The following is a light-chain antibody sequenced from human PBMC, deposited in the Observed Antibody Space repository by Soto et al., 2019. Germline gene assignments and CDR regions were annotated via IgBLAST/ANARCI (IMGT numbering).Light chain of an antibody. Sequence: QAVVTQEPSLTVSPGGTVTLTCGSSTGAVISGHYPYWFQQKPGQAPRTLVYNTSDKHSWAPARFSGSLLGGKAALTLSGAQPEDEAEYYCLLSYSGARVFGGGTKLTVL. CDR2: NTS. J-gene: IGLJ3*02. CDR3: LLSYSGARV. CDR1: TGAVISGHY. V-gene: IGLV7-46*01.